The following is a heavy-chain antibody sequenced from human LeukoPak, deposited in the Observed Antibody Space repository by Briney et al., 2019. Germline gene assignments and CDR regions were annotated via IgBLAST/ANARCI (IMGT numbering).Heavy chain of an antibody. D-gene: IGHD3-10*01. V-gene: IGHV3-7*04. CDR2: IKQDGSDI. Sequence: GGSLRLSCAASGFNFNSYWMSWVRQAPGKGLECVANIKQDGSDIYFVDSVRGRFTISRDNAKNSLYLQMNSLRGEDTAVYYCARARYGSGGYFFDFWGQGTLVTVSS. CDR1: GFNFNSYW. CDR3: ARARYGSGGYFFDF. J-gene: IGHJ4*02.